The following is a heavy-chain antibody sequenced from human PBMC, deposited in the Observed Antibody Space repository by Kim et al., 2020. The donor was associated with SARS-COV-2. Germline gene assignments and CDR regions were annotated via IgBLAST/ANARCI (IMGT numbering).Heavy chain of an antibody. D-gene: IGHD3-10*01. J-gene: IGHJ4*02. CDR1: GFTFSSFW. V-gene: IGHV3-7*01. CDR3: MKDFRGD. Sequence: GGSLRLSCEASGFTFSSFWMSWVRQAPGKGLECVANIKEDGSEKNYVDSVKGRFTISRDNTKNSLYLQMNSLRAEDMAVYYCMKDFRGDWGQGILVTVS. CDR2: IKEDGSEK.